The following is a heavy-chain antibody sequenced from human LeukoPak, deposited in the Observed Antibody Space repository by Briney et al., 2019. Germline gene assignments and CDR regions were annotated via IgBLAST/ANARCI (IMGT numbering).Heavy chain of an antibody. CDR3: ARSHYYDSSGSHNNWFDP. CDR2: INHSGST. D-gene: IGHD3-22*01. CDR1: GGSFSGYY. V-gene: IGHV4-34*01. Sequence: PSETLSLTCAVYGGSFSGYYWSWIRQPPGKGLEWIGEINHSGSTSYNPSLKSRVTILVDTSKNQFSVKLSSVTAADTAVYYCARSHYYDSSGSHNNWFDPWGQGTLVTVSS. J-gene: IGHJ5*02.